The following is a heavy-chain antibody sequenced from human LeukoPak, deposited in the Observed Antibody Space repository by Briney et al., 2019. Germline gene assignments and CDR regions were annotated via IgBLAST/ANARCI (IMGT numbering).Heavy chain of an antibody. D-gene: IGHD3-10*01. CDR2: ISSNGDRT. Sequence: GGSLRLSCAASGFTFSTYSMHWVRQAPGKGLEYVSAISSNGDRTYYANSVKGRFTISRDNSKNTLFLQMGSLRAEDMAIYYCARSRGLDRQYYYYMDVWGKGTTVTVSS. CDR3: ARSRGLDRQYYYYMDV. CDR1: GFTFSTYS. V-gene: IGHV3-64*01. J-gene: IGHJ6*03.